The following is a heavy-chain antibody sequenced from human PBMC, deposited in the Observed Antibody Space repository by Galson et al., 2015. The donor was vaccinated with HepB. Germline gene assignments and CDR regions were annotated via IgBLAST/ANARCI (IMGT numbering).Heavy chain of an antibody. CDR2: TYYRSKWYN. D-gene: IGHD5-18*01. CDR1: GDSVSSNSAA. V-gene: IGHV6-1*01. J-gene: IGHJ6*03. Sequence: CAISGDSVSSNSAAWNWIRQSPSRGLEWLGRTYYRSKWYNDYAVSVKSRITINPDTSKNQFSLQLNSVTPEDTAVYYCARGYQYYYYYHMDVWGKGTTVTVSS. CDR3: ARGYQYYYYYHMDV.